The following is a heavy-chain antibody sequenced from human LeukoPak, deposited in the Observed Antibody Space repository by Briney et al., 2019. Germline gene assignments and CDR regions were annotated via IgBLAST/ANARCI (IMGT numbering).Heavy chain of an antibody. CDR2: IKQDGSEK. Sequence: GGSLRLSCAASGFTFSRYWMSWVRQAPGKGLEWVANIKQDGSEKDYVDSVKGRFTISRDNAKNSLYLQMNNLTAEDTAVYYCVRESFAARWDWGQGTLVTVSS. CDR1: GFTFSRYW. J-gene: IGHJ4*02. CDR3: VRESFAARWD. D-gene: IGHD6-6*01. V-gene: IGHV3-7*01.